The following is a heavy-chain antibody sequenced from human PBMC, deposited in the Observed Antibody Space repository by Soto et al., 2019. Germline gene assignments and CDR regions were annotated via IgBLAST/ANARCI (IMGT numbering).Heavy chain of an antibody. V-gene: IGHV4-59*08. D-gene: IGHD3-3*01. CDR3: ATSLRFLEWPNFDY. J-gene: IGHJ4*02. CDR1: GGSISSYY. CDR2: IYYSGST. Sequence: SETLSLTCTASGGSISSYYWSWIRQPPGKGLEWIGYIYYSGSTNYNPSLKSRVTISVDTSKNQFSLKLSSVTAADTAVYYCATSLRFLEWPNFDYWGQGTLVTVSS.